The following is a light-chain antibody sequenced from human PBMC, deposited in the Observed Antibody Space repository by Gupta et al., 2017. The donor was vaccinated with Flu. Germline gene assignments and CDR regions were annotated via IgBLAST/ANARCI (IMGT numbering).Light chain of an antibody. V-gene: IGKV1-39*01. J-gene: IGKJ2*01. CDR2: AAS. CDR3: HQSYRSPQT. Sequence: DIQMTQSPSSLSASVGDRVTLTCRASQSVRTYLNWYQQKPGRAPTLLIYAASNLQSGVPSRFSGSGSGTDFSLTINSLQPEDFATYYCHQSYRSPQTFGRGTKLEI. CDR1: QSVRTY.